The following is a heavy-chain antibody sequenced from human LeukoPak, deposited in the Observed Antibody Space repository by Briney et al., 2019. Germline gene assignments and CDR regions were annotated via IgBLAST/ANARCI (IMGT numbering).Heavy chain of an antibody. Sequence: PSETLSLTCAVYGGSFSGYYWSWIRQPPGKGLEWIGEINHSGSTNYNPSLKSRVTISVDTSKNQFSLKLSSVPAADTAVCYCARMVSAARPGAILNYYYYYMDVWGKGTTVTISS. D-gene: IGHD6-6*01. CDR1: GGSFSGYY. CDR3: ARMVSAARPGAILNYYYYYMDV. V-gene: IGHV4-34*01. CDR2: INHSGST. J-gene: IGHJ6*03.